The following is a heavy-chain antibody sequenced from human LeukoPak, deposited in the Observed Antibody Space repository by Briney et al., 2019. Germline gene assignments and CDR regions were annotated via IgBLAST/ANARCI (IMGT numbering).Heavy chain of an antibody. CDR3: GRVHCSTNSCYDYYDYYMDV. J-gene: IGHJ6*03. D-gene: IGHD2-2*01. CDR2: INWDGAST. V-gene: IGHV3-20*04. Sequence: GGSLRLSCAASGFRFDGYSMNWVRHVPGKGLEWVAGINWDGASTGYRDSMKGRFTISRDNGKNSLYLQLNSLRVEDTAVYYCGRVHCSTNSCYDYYDYYMDVSGNGTTVTVSS. CDR1: GFRFDGYS.